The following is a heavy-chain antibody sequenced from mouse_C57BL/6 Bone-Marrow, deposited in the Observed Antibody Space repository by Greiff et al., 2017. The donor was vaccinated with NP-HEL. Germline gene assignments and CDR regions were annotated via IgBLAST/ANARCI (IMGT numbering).Heavy chain of an antibody. Sequence: DVMLVESGGGLVKPGGSLKLSCAASGFTFSSYAMSWVRQTPEKRLEWVATISDGGSYTYYPDNVKGRFTISRDNAKNNLYLQMSHLKSEDTAMYYCARDQGYYDFAYWGQGTLVTVSA. CDR1: GFTFSSYA. CDR2: ISDGGSYT. J-gene: IGHJ3*01. V-gene: IGHV5-4*01. D-gene: IGHD2-4*01. CDR3: ARDQGYYDFAY.